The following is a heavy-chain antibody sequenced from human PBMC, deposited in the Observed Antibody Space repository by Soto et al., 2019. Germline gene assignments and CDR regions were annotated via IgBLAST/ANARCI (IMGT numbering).Heavy chain of an antibody. CDR2: ISGSSNTI. Sequence: GGSLRLSCATSGFTFSSYSMNWVRQAPGKGLEWVSYISGSSNTIYYADSVKGRFTISRDHATNSLYLQMNSLRPEDTALYYCARDLYDDYSFDCWGQGTLVTVSS. D-gene: IGHD4-17*01. CDR3: ARDLYDDYSFDC. J-gene: IGHJ4*02. CDR1: GFTFSSYS. V-gene: IGHV3-48*01.